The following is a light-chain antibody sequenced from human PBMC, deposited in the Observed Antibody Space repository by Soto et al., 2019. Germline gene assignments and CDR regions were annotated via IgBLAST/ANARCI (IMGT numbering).Light chain of an antibody. J-gene: IGLJ2*01. CDR1: RSNIGAGYA. Sequence: QSVLTQPRSVSGAPGQRVTISCTGSRSNIGAGYAVHWYQQLPGTAPKLLIYDNTNRPSGVPDRFSASESGTPASLAITGLQSEDEADYYCQSYDTSLSASVFGGGTKLTVL. CDR2: DNT. CDR3: QSYDTSLSASV. V-gene: IGLV1-40*01.